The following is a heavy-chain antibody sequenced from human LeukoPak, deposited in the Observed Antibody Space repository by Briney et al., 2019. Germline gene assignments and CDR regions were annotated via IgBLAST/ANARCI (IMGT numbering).Heavy chain of an antibody. CDR2: IYHSGST. V-gene: IGHV4-4*02. CDR3: ARVPRLGYYYYGMDV. CDR1: GGSISSSNW. Sequence: SETLSLTCAVSGGSISSSNWWSWVRQPPGKGLEWIGEIYHSGSTNYNPSLKGRVTISVDKSKNQFSLKLSSVTAADTAVYYCARVPRLGYYYYGMDVWGQGTTVTVSS. D-gene: IGHD6-19*01. J-gene: IGHJ6*02.